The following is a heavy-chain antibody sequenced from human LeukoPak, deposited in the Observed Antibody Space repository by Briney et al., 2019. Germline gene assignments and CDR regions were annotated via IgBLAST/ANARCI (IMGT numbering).Heavy chain of an antibody. J-gene: IGHJ5*02. V-gene: IGHV4-4*02. CDR3: AKGDIPNWFDP. CDR1: GGSISSQNW. CDR2: IFHSGST. Sequence: SQTLSLTCAFSGGSISSQNWWGWVRQRPGKGLEGIGEIFHSGSTHYVPSLKSRVTISVDKSKNQFSLNVSSVTAADTAVYYCAKGDIPNWFDPWGQGTLVTVSS. D-gene: IGHD2-15*01.